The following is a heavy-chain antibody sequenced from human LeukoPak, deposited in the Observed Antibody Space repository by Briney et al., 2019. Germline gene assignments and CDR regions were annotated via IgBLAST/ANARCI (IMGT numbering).Heavy chain of an antibody. V-gene: IGHV4-31*03. CDR3: ARAKDTAMVSFDY. CDR2: IYYSGST. CDR1: SGSISSGGYY. J-gene: IGHJ4*02. D-gene: IGHD5-18*01. Sequence: SETLSLTCTVSSGSISSGGYYWSWIRQHPGKGLEWIGYIYYSGSTYYNPSLKSRVTISVDTSKNQSSLKLSSVTAADTAVYYCARAKDTAMVSFDYWGQGTLVTVSS.